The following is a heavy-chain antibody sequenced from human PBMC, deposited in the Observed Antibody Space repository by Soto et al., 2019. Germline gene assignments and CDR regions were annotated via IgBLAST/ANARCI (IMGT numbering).Heavy chain of an antibody. CDR1: GGSISSYY. CDR2: IYYGGST. D-gene: IGHD6-19*01. V-gene: IGHV4-59*01. CDR3: ASGVGSGWYYYYYGMDV. J-gene: IGHJ6*02. Sequence: SETLSLTCTVSGGSISSYYWSWIRQPPGKGLEWIGYIYYGGSTNYNPSLKSRVTISVDTSKNQFSLKLRSEDTAVYYCASGVGSGWYYYYYGMDVWGQGTTVTVSS.